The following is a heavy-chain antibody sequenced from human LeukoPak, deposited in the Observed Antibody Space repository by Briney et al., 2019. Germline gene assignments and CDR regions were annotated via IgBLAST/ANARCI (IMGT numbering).Heavy chain of an antibody. CDR2: IYHSGST. Sequence: SETLSLTCTVSDGSISSNSYYWGWIRQPPGKGLEWIGSIYHSGSTYYNPSLKSRVTISVDTSKNQFSLKLSSVTAADTAVYYCARESGSYPGAFDIWGQGTMVTVSS. CDR3: ARESGSYPGAFDI. D-gene: IGHD1-26*01. J-gene: IGHJ3*02. CDR1: DGSISSNSYY. V-gene: IGHV4-39*07.